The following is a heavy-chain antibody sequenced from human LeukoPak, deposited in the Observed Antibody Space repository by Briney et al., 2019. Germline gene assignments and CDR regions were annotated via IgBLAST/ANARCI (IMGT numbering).Heavy chain of an antibody. J-gene: IGHJ3*02. V-gene: IGHV3-23*01. CDR3: AKFGLAGSGRYHDAFDI. CDR1: GFTSSSYG. CDR2: ISGRGGST. D-gene: IGHD3-10*01. Sequence: GGSLRLSCAASGFTSSSYGMTWVRQAPGEGLEWVSAISGRGGSTYYADSVKGRSTISRDNSKNTLYLQMNSLRAEDTAVYYCAKFGLAGSGRYHDAFDIWGQGTMVTVSS.